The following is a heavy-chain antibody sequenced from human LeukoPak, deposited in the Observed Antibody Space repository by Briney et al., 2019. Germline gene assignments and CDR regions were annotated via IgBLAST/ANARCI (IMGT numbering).Heavy chain of an antibody. J-gene: IGHJ4*02. CDR1: GDTFSSYY. CDR2: INPSGGSI. V-gene: IGHV1-46*01. D-gene: IGHD2-21*01. Sequence: ASVKVSCKASGDTFSSYYMHWVRQAPGQGLEWMGIINPSGGSISYAQKFHGRVTMTRSTSISTAYMELSSLRFEDTAVYYCTRSVRNGHIDYWGQGTLVTVSS. CDR3: TRSVRNGHIDY.